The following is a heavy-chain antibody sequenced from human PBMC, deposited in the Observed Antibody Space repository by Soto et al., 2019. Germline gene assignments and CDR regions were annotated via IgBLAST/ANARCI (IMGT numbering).Heavy chain of an antibody. V-gene: IGHV1-69*13. CDR3: ARDNSITMVRGVSYNWFDP. CDR2: IIPIFGTA. D-gene: IGHD3-10*01. Sequence: GASLQVSCWAPGGTFSRYAISWVRQAPGQALVWMGGIIPIFGTANYAQKLQSRVTITADESTSTAYMALSSLRSEDTAVYYCARDNSITMVRGVSYNWFDPWGQGTLATVSS. CDR1: GGTFSRYA. J-gene: IGHJ5*02.